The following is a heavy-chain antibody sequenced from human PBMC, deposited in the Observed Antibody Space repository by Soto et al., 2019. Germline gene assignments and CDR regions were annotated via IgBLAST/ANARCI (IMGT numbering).Heavy chain of an antibody. CDR3: AKCGSSNTCSSTWFDT. V-gene: IGHV3-23*01. Sequence: WVSVRLSCTASGFTFSNSAMAWVRKAQGTGLEYVSSITGSDEGTYYASSAKGRLTISRDNSKNTLYVQMPSLRIEDTAIYYCAKCGSSNTCSSTWFDTWGPGTLVTVSS. CDR1: GFTFSNSA. CDR2: ITGSDEGT. D-gene: IGHD4-4*01. J-gene: IGHJ5*02.